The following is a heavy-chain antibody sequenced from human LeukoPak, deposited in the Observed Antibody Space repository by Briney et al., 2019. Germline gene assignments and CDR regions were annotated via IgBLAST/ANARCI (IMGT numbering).Heavy chain of an antibody. D-gene: IGHD4-11*01. V-gene: IGHV3-7*01. CDR1: GFTFSNYW. Sequence: GGSLRLSCAASGFTFSNYWMSWVRQAPGKGLEWVANINQDGSEKYYVDSVKGRFTISRDNAKNSLYLQMNSLRAEDTAVYYCARDSPLYSTFDHWGQGTLVTVSS. CDR3: ARDSPLYSTFDH. CDR2: INQDGSEK. J-gene: IGHJ4*02.